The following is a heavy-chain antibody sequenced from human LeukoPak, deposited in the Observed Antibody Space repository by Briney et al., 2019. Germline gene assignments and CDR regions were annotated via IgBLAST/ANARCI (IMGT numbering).Heavy chain of an antibody. V-gene: IGHV3-20*04. CDR1: GFTFDDYG. CDR3: ARGQVGAAGYYFDY. J-gene: IGHJ4*02. CDR2: INWNGGST. Sequence: GGSLKLSCAASGFTFDDYGMSWVRQAPGKGLEWVSGINWNGGSTGYADSVKGRFTISRDNAKNSLYLQMNSLRAEGTALYYCARGQVGAAGYYFDYWGQGTLVTVSS. D-gene: IGHD1-26*01.